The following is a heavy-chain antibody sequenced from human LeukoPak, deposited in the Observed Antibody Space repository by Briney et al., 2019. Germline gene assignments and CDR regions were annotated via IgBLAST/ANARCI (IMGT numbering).Heavy chain of an antibody. Sequence: SETLSLTCAVYGGSFSGYSWTSLRQPPGKGLEWIGEINHSGRTNYTPSLKRRVTISLDTSKNQFSLKLSSVTAADTAVYYCARQKGLAVAGHYYFYYYMDVWGKGTMVTVSS. J-gene: IGHJ6*03. CDR1: GGSFSGYS. CDR3: ARQKGLAVAGHYYFYYYMDV. CDR2: INHSGRT. D-gene: IGHD6-19*01. V-gene: IGHV4-34*01.